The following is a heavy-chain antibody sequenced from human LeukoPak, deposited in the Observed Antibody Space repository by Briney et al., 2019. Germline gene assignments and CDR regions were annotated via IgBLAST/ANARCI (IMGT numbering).Heavy chain of an antibody. J-gene: IGHJ4*02. CDR1: GGSFSGYY. V-gene: IGHV4-34*01. D-gene: IGHD3-16*02. Sequence: SETLFLTCAVYGGSFSGYYWSWIRQPPGKGLEWIGEINHSGSTNYNPSLKSRVTISVDTSKNQFSLKLSSVTAADTAVYYCARRRYDYVWESYRYQYFDYWGQGTLVTVSS. CDR2: INHSGST. CDR3: ARRRYDYVWESYRYQYFDY.